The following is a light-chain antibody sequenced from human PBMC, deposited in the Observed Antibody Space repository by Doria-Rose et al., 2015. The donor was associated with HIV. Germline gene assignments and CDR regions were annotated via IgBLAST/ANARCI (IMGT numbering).Light chain of an antibody. CDR2: DGS. CDR3: HQYGTSWT. V-gene: IGKV3-20*01. CDR1: QSFSSSY. J-gene: IGKJ1*01. Sequence: TQTPGTLSLSPGERATLSCRASQSFSSSYLAWYQQKPGQAPSLLIYDGSTRATGISYRFSASASVTDFTLTINRLEPEDFALYYCHQYGTSWTFGQGTKVEI.